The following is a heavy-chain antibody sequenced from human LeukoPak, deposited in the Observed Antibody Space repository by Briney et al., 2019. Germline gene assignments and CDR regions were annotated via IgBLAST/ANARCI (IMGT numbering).Heavy chain of an antibody. CDR2: VNPASGGT. CDR3: ARGEWGYYDSSGYWFDP. J-gene: IGHJ5*02. Sequence: ASVKVSCKASGYTFIAYYMHWVRQAPGQGLEWMGWVNPASGGTNYAQKFEGRVTMTRDTSISTAYMELSRLRSDDTAVYYCARGEWGYYDSSGYWFDPWGQGTLVTVSS. D-gene: IGHD3-22*01. V-gene: IGHV1-2*02. CDR1: GYTFIAYY.